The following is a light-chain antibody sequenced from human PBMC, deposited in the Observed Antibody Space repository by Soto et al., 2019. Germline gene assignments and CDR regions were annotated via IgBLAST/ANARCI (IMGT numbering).Light chain of an antibody. CDR2: NAF. CDR3: QRFNSCPLI. J-gene: IGKJ4*01. Sequence: DIQLTQSPSFLSASVGDRVIITCRASQDISNRLAWYQQKPGKAPKLLISNAFTLHSGVPSRFSGSGSGTEFTLTISSLQPEDFATYYCQRFNSCPLIFGGGTKVEIK. CDR1: QDISNR. V-gene: IGKV1-9*01.